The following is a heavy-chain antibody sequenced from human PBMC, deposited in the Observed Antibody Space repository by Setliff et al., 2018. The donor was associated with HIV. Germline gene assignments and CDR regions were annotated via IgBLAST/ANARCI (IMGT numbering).Heavy chain of an antibody. CDR2: IIPIFGPT. D-gene: IGHD4-17*01. J-gene: IGHJ4*02. Sequence: ASVKVSCKASGGTFSSYAISWARQAPGQGLEWMGGIIPIFGPTNYAQKFQGRVTITADESTTTAYMELSSLRSEDTAVYYCARERNYGVNRPFDYWGQGTLVTVSS. CDR1: GGTFSSYA. CDR3: ARERNYGVNRPFDY. V-gene: IGHV1-69*13.